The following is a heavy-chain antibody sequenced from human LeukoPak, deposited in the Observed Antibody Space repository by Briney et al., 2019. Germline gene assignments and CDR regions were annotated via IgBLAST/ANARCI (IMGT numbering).Heavy chain of an antibody. D-gene: IGHD3-9*01. Sequence: PSETLSLTCTVSGYSISSGYYWSWIRQPAGKGLEWIGRIYSSGSTKYNPSLKSRVTISLDTSKNQFSLKLSSVTAADTAVYYCARQYSDILTGYHRGELYWYFDLWGRGTLVTVSS. CDR1: GYSISSGYY. CDR2: IYSSGST. V-gene: IGHV4-61*02. J-gene: IGHJ2*01. CDR3: ARQYSDILTGYHRGELYWYFDL.